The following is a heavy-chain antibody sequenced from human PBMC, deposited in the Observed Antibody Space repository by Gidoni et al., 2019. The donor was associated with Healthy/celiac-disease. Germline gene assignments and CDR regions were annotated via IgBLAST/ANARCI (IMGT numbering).Heavy chain of an antibody. V-gene: IGHV4-59*01. D-gene: IGHD3-22*01. CDR2: IYYSGST. Sequence: QVQLQESGPGLAKPSETLSLTCTVSGGSISSYYWSWIRQPPGKGLEWIGYIYYSGSTNYNPSLKSRVTISVDTSKNQFSLKLSSVTAADTAVYYCARFNSSGYYPGYFDLWGRGTLVTVSS. CDR3: ARFNSSGYYPGYFDL. J-gene: IGHJ2*01. CDR1: GGSISSYY.